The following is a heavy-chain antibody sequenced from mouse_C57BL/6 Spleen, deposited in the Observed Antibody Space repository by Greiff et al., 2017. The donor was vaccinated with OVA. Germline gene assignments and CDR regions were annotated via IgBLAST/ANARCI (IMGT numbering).Heavy chain of an antibody. CDR3: ARDGSSLFDY. Sequence: QVQLQQPGAELVRPGTSVKLSCKASGYTFTSYWMHWVKQRPGQGLEWIGVIDPSDSYTNYNQKFKGKATLTVDTSSSTAYMQLSSLTSEDSAVYYCARDGSSLFDYWGLGTTLTVSS. CDR1: GYTFTSYW. D-gene: IGHD1-1*01. V-gene: IGHV1-59*01. J-gene: IGHJ2*01. CDR2: IDPSDSYT.